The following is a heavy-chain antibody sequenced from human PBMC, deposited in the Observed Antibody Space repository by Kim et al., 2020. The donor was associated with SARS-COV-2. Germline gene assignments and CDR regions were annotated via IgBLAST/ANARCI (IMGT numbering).Heavy chain of an antibody. J-gene: IGHJ4*02. CDR3: AKASRGYGDHEEY. V-gene: IGHV3-23*01. Sequence: ADSVRVRLTISRENAKNTLTLQMNSGRAEDTAVYYCAKASRGYGDHEEYWGQGTLVTVSS. D-gene: IGHD4-17*01.